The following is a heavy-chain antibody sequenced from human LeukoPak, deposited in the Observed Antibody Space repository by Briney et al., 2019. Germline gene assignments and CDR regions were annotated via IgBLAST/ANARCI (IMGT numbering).Heavy chain of an antibody. V-gene: IGHV1-2*02. CDR1: GYTFTGYY. D-gene: IGHD3-3*01. CDR3: ANYDFWSGYYDY. Sequence: ASMKVSCKASGYTFTGYYMHWVRQAPGQGLEWMGWINPNSGGTNYARKFQGRVTMTRDTSISTAYMELSRLRSDDTAVYYCANYDFWSGYYDYWGQGTLVTVSS. J-gene: IGHJ4*02. CDR2: INPNSGGT.